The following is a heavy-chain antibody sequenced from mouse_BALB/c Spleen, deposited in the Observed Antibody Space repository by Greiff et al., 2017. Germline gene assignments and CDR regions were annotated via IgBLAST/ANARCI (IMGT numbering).Heavy chain of an antibody. CDR2: ISSGGST. D-gene: IGHD1-1*01. CDR1: GFTFSSYA. J-gene: IGHJ1*01. V-gene: IGHV5-6-5*01. CDR3: ARGDYYGSSHDWYFDV. Sequence: EVQGVESGGGLVKPGGSLKLSCAASGFTFSSYAMSWVRQTPEKRLEWVASISSGGSTYYPDSVKGRFTISRDNARNILYLQMSSLRSEDTAMYYCARGDYYGSSHDWYFDVWGAGTTVTVSS.